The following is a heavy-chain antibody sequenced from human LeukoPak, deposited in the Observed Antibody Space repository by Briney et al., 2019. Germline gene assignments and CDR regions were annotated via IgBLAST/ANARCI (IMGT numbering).Heavy chain of an antibody. CDR2: INSDGSST. D-gene: IGHD3-10*01. CDR1: GFTFSSYW. V-gene: IGHV3-74*01. J-gene: IGHJ5*02. CDR3: ARASASGFDP. Sequence: GGFLRLSCAASGFTFSSYWMHWVRQAPGKGLVWVSRINSDGSSTSYADSVKGRFTISRDNAKNTLYLQINSPRAEDTAVYYCARASASGFDPWGQGTLVTVSS.